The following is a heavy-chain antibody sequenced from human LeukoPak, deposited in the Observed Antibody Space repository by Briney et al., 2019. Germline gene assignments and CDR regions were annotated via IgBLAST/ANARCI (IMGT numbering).Heavy chain of an antibody. CDR2: IWYDGSNK. Sequence: GGSLRLSCAASGFTFSSYGMHWVRQAPGKGLEWVAVIWYDGSNKYYADSVKGRFTISRDNSKNTLYLQMNSLRAEDTAVYYCARDLNYYYVSVDIFDYWGQGTLVTVSS. D-gene: IGHD3-10*02. J-gene: IGHJ4*02. CDR3: ARDLNYYYVSVDIFDY. CDR1: GFTFSSYG. V-gene: IGHV3-33*01.